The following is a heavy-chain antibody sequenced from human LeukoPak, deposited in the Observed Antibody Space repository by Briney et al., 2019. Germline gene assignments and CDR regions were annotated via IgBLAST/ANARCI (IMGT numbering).Heavy chain of an antibody. D-gene: IGHD6-6*01. Sequence: PSETLSLTCAVYGGSFSGYYWSWIRQPPGKGLEWIGEINHSGSTNYNPSLKSRVTISVDTSKNQFSLKLSSVTAADTAVYYCAGGVRRQLAARHFDYWGQGTLVTVSS. V-gene: IGHV4-34*01. CDR1: GGSFSGYY. CDR2: INHSGST. CDR3: AGGVRRQLAARHFDY. J-gene: IGHJ4*02.